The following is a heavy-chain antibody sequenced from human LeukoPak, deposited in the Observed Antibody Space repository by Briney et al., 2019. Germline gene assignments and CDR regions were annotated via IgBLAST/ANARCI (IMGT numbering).Heavy chain of an antibody. D-gene: IGHD5-24*01. J-gene: IGHJ3*02. CDR2: INPNTGGT. CDR1: GYTFTGYY. Sequence: ASVKVSCKASGYTFTGYYMNWVRQAPGQGLEWMGRINPNTGGTNYAQNFQGSVTMTRDTSITTVYMALSRLRSDDTAVYYCARVGDGLNDGFDIWGQGTMVTVSS. V-gene: IGHV1-2*06. CDR3: ARVGDGLNDGFDI.